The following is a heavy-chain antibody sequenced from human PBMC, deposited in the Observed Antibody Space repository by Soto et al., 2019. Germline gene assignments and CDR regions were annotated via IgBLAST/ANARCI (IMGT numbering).Heavy chain of an antibody. J-gene: IGHJ4*02. CDR2: ISSSGGTT. CDR3: ATGMTTVQSTDY. V-gene: IGHV3-23*01. Sequence: GGSLRLSCAVSGFTFSSFAMSWVRQAPGKGLEWVSVISSSGGTTYYTDSVKGRFTISRDNSKNTLYLQMNSLRAEDTAVYYCATGMTTVQSTDYWGQGTLVTVSS. CDR1: GFTFSSFA. D-gene: IGHD4-17*01.